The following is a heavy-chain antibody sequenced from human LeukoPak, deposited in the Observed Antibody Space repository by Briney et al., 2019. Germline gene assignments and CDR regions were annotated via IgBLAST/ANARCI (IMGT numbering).Heavy chain of an antibody. V-gene: IGHV3-30*18. CDR2: ISYDGSNK. Sequence: PGRSLRLSCAASGFTFSSYGMHCVRQAPGKGLECVAVISYDGSNKYYADSVKGRFTISRDNSKNTLYLQMNSLRAEDTAVYYCAKDLEIVVVPAAISLDYWGQGTLVTVSS. CDR3: AKDLEIVVVPAAISLDY. D-gene: IGHD2-2*03. CDR1: GFTFSSYG. J-gene: IGHJ4*02.